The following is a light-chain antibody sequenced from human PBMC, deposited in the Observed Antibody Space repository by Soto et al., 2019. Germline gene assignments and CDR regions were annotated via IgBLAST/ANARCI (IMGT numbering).Light chain of an antibody. V-gene: IGKV1-9*01. Sequence: DTQLTQSPSFLSASVGDSVTITCRATQGISGYLTWYQQKPGKAPKLLIYAANTLQSGVPSRFSGSGSGKEFTLTISNLQPGDFATYYCQHLNDYPWTFGQGTTVELK. CDR2: AAN. J-gene: IGKJ1*01. CDR3: QHLNDYPWT. CDR1: QGISGY.